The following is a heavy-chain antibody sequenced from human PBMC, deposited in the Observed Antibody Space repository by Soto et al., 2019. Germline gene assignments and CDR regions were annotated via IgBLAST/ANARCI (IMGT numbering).Heavy chain of an antibody. CDR2: IFTRDSET. CDR1: GHLFNNHW. D-gene: IGHD3-10*01. V-gene: IGHV5-51*01. J-gene: IGHJ5*02. CDR3: ARGYFDSGHGYDL. Sequence: GESLKISCKGPGHLFNNHWIGWARQTPGKGLEWMGLIFTRDSETKTSPSFQGHVSFSVDNSINTVYLQWTSLKTTDTGIYFCARGYFDSGHGYDLWGQGTLVTVSS.